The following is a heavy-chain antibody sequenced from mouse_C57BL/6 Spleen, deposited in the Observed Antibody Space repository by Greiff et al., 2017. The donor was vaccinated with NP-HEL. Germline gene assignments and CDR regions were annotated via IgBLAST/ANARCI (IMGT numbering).Heavy chain of an antibody. CDR1: GYTFTDYE. J-gene: IGHJ2*01. CDR2: IDPETGGT. D-gene: IGHD1-1*01. CDR3: TRWEGYYGSRGY. Sequence: QVQLKQSGAELVRPGASVTLSCKASGYTFTDYEMHWVKQTPVHGLEWIGAIDPETGGTAYNQKFKGKAILTADKSSSTAYMELRSLTSEDSAVYYCTRWEGYYGSRGYWGQGTTLTVSS. V-gene: IGHV1-15*01.